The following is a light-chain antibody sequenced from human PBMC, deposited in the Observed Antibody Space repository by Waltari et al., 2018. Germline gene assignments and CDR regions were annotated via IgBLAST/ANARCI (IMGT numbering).Light chain of an antibody. Sequence: QSVLTQPPSVSGAPGQRATISCTGSSSNIGAGYDVHWYQQLPGTAPKFLIYGNSNRPSGVPDRFSGSKSGTSASLAITGLQAEDEADYYCQSYDSSLSAVVFGGGTKLTVL. J-gene: IGLJ2*01. CDR3: QSYDSSLSAVV. CDR1: SSNIGAGYD. V-gene: IGLV1-40*01. CDR2: GNS.